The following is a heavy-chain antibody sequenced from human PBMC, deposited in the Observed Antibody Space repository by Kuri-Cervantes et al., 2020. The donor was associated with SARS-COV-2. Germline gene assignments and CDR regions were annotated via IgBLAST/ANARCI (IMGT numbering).Heavy chain of an antibody. CDR3: AKEVEQLVPWFDP. CDR1: GFTFSSYG. V-gene: IGHV3-30*02. D-gene: IGHD6-6*01. J-gene: IGHJ5*02. Sequence: GESMKISCAASGFTFSSYGMHWVRQAPGKGLKWVAFIREDGSNKYYADSVKGRFTISRDNSKNTLSLQMNSMRADYTAVYYCAKEVEQLVPWFDPWGQGTLVTVSS. CDR2: IREDGSNK.